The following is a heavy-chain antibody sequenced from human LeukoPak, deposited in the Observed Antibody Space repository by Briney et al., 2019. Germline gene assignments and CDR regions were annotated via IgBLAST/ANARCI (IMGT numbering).Heavy chain of an antibody. V-gene: IGHV3-74*01. D-gene: IGHD5-18*01. CDR3: AIQLYTYGFHHHAFDI. Sequence: SGGSLRLSCAASGFTFSSYWMHWVRQAPGKGLVWVSRINSDGSSTNYADSVKGRFTISRDNAKNTLHLQMNSLRAEDTAVYYCAIQLYTYGFHHHAFDIWGQGTMVTVSS. J-gene: IGHJ3*02. CDR2: INSDGSST. CDR1: GFTFSSYW.